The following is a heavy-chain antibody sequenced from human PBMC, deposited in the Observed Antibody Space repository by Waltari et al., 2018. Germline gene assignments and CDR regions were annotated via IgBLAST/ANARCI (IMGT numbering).Heavy chain of an antibody. V-gene: IGHV4-39*07. CDR1: GGSISSSSYY. D-gene: IGHD1-26*01. J-gene: IGHJ4*02. CDR2: IDYSGST. CDR3: ARDGGSGSYLDY. Sequence: QLQLQESGPGLVKPSETLSLTCTVSGGSISSSSYYCGWIRQPPWKGLEWIGSIDYSGSTYYNPSLKSRVTMSVDTSKNQFSLKLSSVTAADTAVYYCARDGGSGSYLDYWGQGTLVTVSS.